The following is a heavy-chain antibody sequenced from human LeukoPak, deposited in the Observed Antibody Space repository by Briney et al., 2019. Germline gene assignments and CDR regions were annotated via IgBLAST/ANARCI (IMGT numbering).Heavy chain of an antibody. Sequence: ASETLPLTCTVSGGSISSYYWSWIRQPPGKGLEWIGYIYYSGSTNYNPSLKSRVTISVDTSKNQFSLKLSSVTAADTAVYYCARHPRRATLDYWGQGTLVTVSS. V-gene: IGHV4-59*08. D-gene: IGHD5-24*01. CDR3: ARHPRRATLDY. J-gene: IGHJ4*02. CDR1: GGSISSYY. CDR2: IYYSGST.